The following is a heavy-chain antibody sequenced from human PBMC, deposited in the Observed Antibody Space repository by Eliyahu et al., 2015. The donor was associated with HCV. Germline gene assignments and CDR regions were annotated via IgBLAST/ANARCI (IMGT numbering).Heavy chain of an antibody. V-gene: IGHV4-31*03. CDR3: ARDRSIQYRGGDYYGMDV. D-gene: IGHD4-11*01. Sequence: QVQLQESGPGLVKPSQTLSLTCTVSGGSISSGGYYWSWIRQHPGKGLEWIGYIYYSGSTYYNPSLKSRVTISVDTSKNQFSLKLSSVTAADTAVYYCARDRSIQYRGGDYYGMDVWGQGTTVTVSS. CDR1: GGSISSGGYY. J-gene: IGHJ6*02. CDR2: IYYSGST.